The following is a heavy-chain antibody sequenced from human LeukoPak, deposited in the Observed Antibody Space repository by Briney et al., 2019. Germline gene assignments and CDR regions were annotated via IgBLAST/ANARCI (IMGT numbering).Heavy chain of an antibody. CDR1: GYTFTGYY. CDR2: INPNSGGT. Sequence: ASVKVSCKASGYTFTGYYMHWVRQAPGQGLEWMGWINPNSGGTNYAQKFQGRVTMTRDTSISTAYMELSRLRSNDTAVYYCAREGHMDTALDYWGQGTLVTVSS. D-gene: IGHD5-18*01. J-gene: IGHJ4*02. V-gene: IGHV1-2*02. CDR3: AREGHMDTALDY.